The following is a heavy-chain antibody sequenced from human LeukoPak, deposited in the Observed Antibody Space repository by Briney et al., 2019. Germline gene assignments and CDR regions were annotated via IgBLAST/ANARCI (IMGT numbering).Heavy chain of an antibody. D-gene: IGHD1-26*01. CDR2: IYSGGGT. J-gene: IGHJ4*02. Sequence: QPGGSLRLSCAASGFTVRSHYMSWVRQAPGKGLEWVSVIYSGGGTYYADSVKGRFTISRDNSRNTLYLQMNTLRAEDTAVYYCVSGIVGAFDYWGQGTLVTVSS. CDR1: GFTVRSHY. CDR3: VSGIVGAFDY. V-gene: IGHV3-66*01.